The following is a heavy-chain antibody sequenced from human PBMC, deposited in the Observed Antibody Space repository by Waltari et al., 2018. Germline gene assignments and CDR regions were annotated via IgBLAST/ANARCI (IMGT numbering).Heavy chain of an antibody. CDR2: IYYSGRT. Sequence: QLQLQESGPGLVKPSETLSLTCTVSGGSISSSSYYWGWIRQPPGKGLEWIGSIYYSGRTYYNPSLKSRVTISVDTSKNQFSLKLSSVTAADTAVYYCARSGIYDYVWGSYQVDYWGQGTLVTVSS. CDR3: ARSGIYDYVWGSYQVDY. D-gene: IGHD3-16*02. CDR1: GGSISSSSYY. V-gene: IGHV4-39*01. J-gene: IGHJ4*02.